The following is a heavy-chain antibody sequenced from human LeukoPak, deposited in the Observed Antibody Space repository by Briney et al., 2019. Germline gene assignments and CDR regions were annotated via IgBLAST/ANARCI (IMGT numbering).Heavy chain of an antibody. CDR3: ARDRDYGSGSFDY. D-gene: IGHD3-10*01. J-gene: IGHJ4*02. CDR2: IYSGGST. CDR1: GFTVSGNY. Sequence: GGSLRLSCAASGFTVSGNYINWVRQAPGKGLEWVSVIYSGGSTYYADSVKGRFTISRDNSKNTLYLQMNSLRAEDTAVYYCARDRDYGSGSFDYWGQGTLVTVSS. V-gene: IGHV3-53*01.